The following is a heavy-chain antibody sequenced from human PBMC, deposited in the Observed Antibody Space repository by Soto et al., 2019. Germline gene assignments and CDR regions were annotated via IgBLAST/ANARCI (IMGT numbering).Heavy chain of an antibody. CDR1: EFTLSTYG. CDR2: INPAATTI. CDR3: ARDWGVLDFEISTYIPHLDC. J-gene: IGHJ4*02. D-gene: IGHD3-10*01. Sequence: EVQLVESGGGLVQPGGSLRLSCAASEFTLSTYGMNWVRQAPGKGLEWVSFINPAATTIDYADSVKGRFTISRDHAKNSLYLQMNSLRDEDTAVYYCARDWGVLDFEISTYIPHLDCWGQGTLVIVSS. V-gene: IGHV3-48*02.